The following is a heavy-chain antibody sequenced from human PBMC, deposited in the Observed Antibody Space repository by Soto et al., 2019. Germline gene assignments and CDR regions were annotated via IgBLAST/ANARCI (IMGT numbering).Heavy chain of an antibody. CDR1: GFTFSNHW. D-gene: IGHD5-12*01. J-gene: IGHJ4*02. CDR3: ARDAAGYGD. Sequence: EVQLVESGGGLVQPGGSLRLACAASGFTFSNHWMSWVRQAPGKGLEWVANIKEDGSEKYYVDSVRGRFTISRDNAKNSLSLQMNSLRAEDTAVYYCARDAAGYGDWGQGTLVTVSS. V-gene: IGHV3-7*01. CDR2: IKEDGSEK.